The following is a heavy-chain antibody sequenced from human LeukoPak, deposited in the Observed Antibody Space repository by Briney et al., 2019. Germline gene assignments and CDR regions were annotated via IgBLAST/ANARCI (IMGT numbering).Heavy chain of an antibody. J-gene: IGHJ3*02. V-gene: IGHV3-21*01. CDR1: GFTFSSYS. Sequence: TAGGSLRLSCAASGFTFSSYSMTWVRKAPGKGLEGVSSISSSSSYIYYADSSKGRFTISRDNATTPLSLQIHSLRAEATPVSNCACSWSALDDACDIWGQGTIVSVS. CDR3: ACSWSALDDACDI. CDR2: ISSSSSYI. D-gene: IGHD3-3*01.